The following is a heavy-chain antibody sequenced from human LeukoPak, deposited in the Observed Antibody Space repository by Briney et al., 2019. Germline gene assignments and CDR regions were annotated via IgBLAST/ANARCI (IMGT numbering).Heavy chain of an antibody. CDR3: ARDKSGTTQGDFDY. V-gene: IGHV1-46*01. CDR1: GYTYTRYY. CDR2: IDPSGGST. D-gene: IGHD1-1*01. Sequence: ASVKVSCKASGYTYTRYYMHWVRQGPGQGLEWMGIIDPSGGSTSYAQKFLGRVTMTRDTSTSTVYMELSGLRSEDTAVYYCARDKSGTTQGDFDYWGQGTLVTVSS. J-gene: IGHJ4*02.